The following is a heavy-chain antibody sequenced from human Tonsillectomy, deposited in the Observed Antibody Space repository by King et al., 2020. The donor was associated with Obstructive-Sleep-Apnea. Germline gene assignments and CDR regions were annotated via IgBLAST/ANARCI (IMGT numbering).Heavy chain of an antibody. CDR1: GFSFRSHW. D-gene: IGHD6-13*01. Sequence: VQLVESGGGLVQPGGSLRLSCAASGFSFRSHWMTWVRQAPGKGLEWVANIKQDGSQKFYVDSVKGRFTISRDNAKESLYLQMSSLRPQDTGVYYYAREKRHPVRLHYYGMDVWGQGTTVTVSS. CDR2: IKQDGSQK. V-gene: IGHV3-7*01. J-gene: IGHJ6*02. CDR3: AREKRHPVRLHYYGMDV.